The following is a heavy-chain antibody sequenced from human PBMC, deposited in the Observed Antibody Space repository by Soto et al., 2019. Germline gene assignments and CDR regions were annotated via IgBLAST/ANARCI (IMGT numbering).Heavy chain of an antibody. CDR1: GGAISTYY. CDR2: IYSSGST. V-gene: IGHV4-4*07. CDR3: ARGQRFSDWFDP. J-gene: IGHJ5*02. D-gene: IGHD3-3*01. Sequence: SETLSLTCNVSGGAISTYYWTWIRQTAGKGLEWIGRIYSSGSTNYNPALQSRFTMSLDTSNNQFSLRLTSVNAADTAVYYCARGQRFSDWFDPWGQGTLVTVSS.